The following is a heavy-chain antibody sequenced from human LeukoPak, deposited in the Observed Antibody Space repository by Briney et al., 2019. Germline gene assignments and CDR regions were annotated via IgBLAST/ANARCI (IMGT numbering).Heavy chain of an antibody. CDR3: ARDRGYDYSAAYYFDY. V-gene: IGHV3-33*01. J-gene: IGHJ4*02. CDR2: IWYDGSNK. CDR1: GFTFSSYG. Sequence: GRSLRLSCAASGFTFSSYGMHWVRQAPGKGLEWVAVIWYDGSNKYYADSVKGRFTISRDNSKNTLYLRMNSLRAEDTAVYYCARDRGYDYSAAYYFDYWGQGTLVTVSS. D-gene: IGHD5-12*01.